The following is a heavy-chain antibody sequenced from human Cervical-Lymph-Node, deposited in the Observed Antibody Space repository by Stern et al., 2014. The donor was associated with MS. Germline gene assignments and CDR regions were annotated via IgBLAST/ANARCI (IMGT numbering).Heavy chain of an antibody. CDR2: ITPVFGTT. V-gene: IGHV1-69*06. Sequence: VNLVESGAEVKKPGSSVKVSCKASGDTFSSYAINWVRQVPGQGLEWMGGITPVFGTTNYAQKFQGRVTITADKSTNTAYMELMTLRSEDTAVYYCARGGGLVGYFDYWGQGTLVSVSS. CDR1: GDTFSSYA. D-gene: IGHD1-26*01. J-gene: IGHJ4*02. CDR3: ARGGGLVGYFDY.